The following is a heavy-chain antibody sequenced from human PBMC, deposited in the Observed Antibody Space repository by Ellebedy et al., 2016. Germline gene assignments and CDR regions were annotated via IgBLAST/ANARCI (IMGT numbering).Heavy chain of an antibody. D-gene: IGHD1-26*01. CDR3: ARARGVGSRPLPVDY. J-gene: IGHJ4*02. CDR1: GYTFTGYY. V-gene: IGHV1-2*02. Sequence: ASVKVSCXASGYTFTGYYMHWVRQAPGQGLEWMGWINPNSGGTNYAQKFQGRVTMTRDTSISTAYMELSRLRSDDTAVYYCARARGVGSRPLPVDYWGQGTLVTVSS. CDR2: INPNSGGT.